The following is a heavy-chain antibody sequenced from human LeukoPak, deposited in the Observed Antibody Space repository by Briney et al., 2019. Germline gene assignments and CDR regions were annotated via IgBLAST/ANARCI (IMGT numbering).Heavy chain of an antibody. CDR1: GDSISNYY. V-gene: IGHV4-4*07. D-gene: IGHD3-22*01. J-gene: IGHJ6*03. CDR2: IYASGGS. Sequence: SETLSLTCTVSGDSISNYYWSWVRQPAGKGLEWIGRIYASGGSNYNPSLKSRITMSVDTSKNQFSLKLSSVTAADTAVYYCARCLNTYYYDNSGYSPEHYYMDVWGKGTTVIVSS. CDR3: ARCLNTYYYDNSGYSPEHYYMDV.